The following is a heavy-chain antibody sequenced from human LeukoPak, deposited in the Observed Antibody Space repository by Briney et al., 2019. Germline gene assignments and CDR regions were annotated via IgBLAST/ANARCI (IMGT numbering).Heavy chain of an antibody. V-gene: IGHV1-2*02. CDR3: ARDRVTFGGVIAHFDY. CDR2: INPNSGGT. J-gene: IGHJ4*02. D-gene: IGHD3-16*02. CDR1: GYTFTGYY. Sequence: EASVKVSCKASGYTFTGYYMHWVRQAPGQGLEWMGWINPNSGGTNYAQKFQGRVTMTRDTSISTAYMELSRLRSDDTAVYYCARDRVTFGGVIAHFDYWGQGTLVTVSS.